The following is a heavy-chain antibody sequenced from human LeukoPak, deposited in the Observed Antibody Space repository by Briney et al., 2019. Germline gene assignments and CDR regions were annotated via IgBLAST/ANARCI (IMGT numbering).Heavy chain of an antibody. V-gene: IGHV3-30-3*01. J-gene: IGHJ4*02. CDR3: ARDDAQQQLSY. D-gene: IGHD6-13*01. CDR1: GFTFSSYA. CDR2: ISYDGSNK. Sequence: GGSLRLSCAASGFTFSSYAMHWVRQAPGKGLEWVAVISYDGSNKYYADSVKGRFTISRGNSKNTLYLQMNSLRAEDTAVYYCARDDAQQQLSYWGQGTLVTVSS.